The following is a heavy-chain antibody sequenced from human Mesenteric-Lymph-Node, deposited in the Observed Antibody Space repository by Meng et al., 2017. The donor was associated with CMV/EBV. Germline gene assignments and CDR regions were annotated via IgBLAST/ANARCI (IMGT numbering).Heavy chain of an antibody. CDR3: AREAFGESYT. CDR1: GGSISSSSYY. CDR2: MFYSGST. V-gene: IGHV4-39*07. D-gene: IGHD3-10*01. Sequence: SETLSLTCTVSGGSISSSSYYWGWIRQPPGEGLEWIGSMFYSGSTYHNPSLKSRVTISVDLSKNQFSLRLSSVTVADTAVYYCAREAFGESYTWGQGTLVTVSS. J-gene: IGHJ5*02.